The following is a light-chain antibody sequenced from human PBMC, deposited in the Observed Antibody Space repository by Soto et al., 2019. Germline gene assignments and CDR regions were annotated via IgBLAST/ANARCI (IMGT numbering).Light chain of an antibody. J-gene: IGKJ4*01. Sequence: EIVLTQSPVTLSLSPGERATLSCRASQSVSSYLAWYQQKPGQSPRLLIFDASNRATGIPARFSGSGSGTDFTITISSLEPEDFAVYHCQQRSDWPSTFGGGTKVEIK. CDR2: DAS. CDR1: QSVSSY. CDR3: QQRSDWPST. V-gene: IGKV3-11*01.